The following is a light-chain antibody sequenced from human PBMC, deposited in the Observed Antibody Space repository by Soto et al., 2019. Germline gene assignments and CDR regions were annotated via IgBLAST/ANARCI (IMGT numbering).Light chain of an antibody. Sequence: QSALTQPASVSGSPGQSITISCTGTSSDVGGYNWVAWYQQHPGKVPKLMIYEVSNRPSGVSSRFSGSKSGNTASLTISGLQAEDEGHYYCSSSSASGIHVFGGGTKLTVL. V-gene: IGLV2-14*01. CDR2: EVS. CDR1: SSDVGGYNW. J-gene: IGLJ2*01. CDR3: SSSSASGIHV.